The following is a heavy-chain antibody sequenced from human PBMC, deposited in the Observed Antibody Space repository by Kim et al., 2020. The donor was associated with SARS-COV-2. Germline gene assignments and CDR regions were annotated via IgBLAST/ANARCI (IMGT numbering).Heavy chain of an antibody. CDR2: ISSSSSYI. Sequence: GGSLRLSCAASGFTFSSYSMNWVRQAPGKGLEWVSSISSSSSYIYYADSVKGRFTISRDNAKNSLYLQMNSLRAEDTAVYYCARGTVVRGVKVQDYGMDVWGQGTTVTVSS. V-gene: IGHV3-21*01. D-gene: IGHD3-10*01. CDR1: GFTFSSYS. J-gene: IGHJ6*02. CDR3: ARGTVVRGVKVQDYGMDV.